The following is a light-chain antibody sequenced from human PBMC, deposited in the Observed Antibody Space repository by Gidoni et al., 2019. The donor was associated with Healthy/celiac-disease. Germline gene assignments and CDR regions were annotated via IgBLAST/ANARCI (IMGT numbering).Light chain of an antibody. V-gene: IGLV2-14*01. CDR3: SSYTSSSTLEVV. J-gene: IGLJ2*01. Sequence: QSALTQPASVSGSPGQSITISCTGTSSDFGGYNYVSWSQEHPGKAPKLMIYEVSNRPSGVPDRFSGSKSGNTASLTISGLQAEDEADYYCSSYTSSSTLEVVFGGGTKLTVL. CDR2: EVS. CDR1: SSDFGGYNY.